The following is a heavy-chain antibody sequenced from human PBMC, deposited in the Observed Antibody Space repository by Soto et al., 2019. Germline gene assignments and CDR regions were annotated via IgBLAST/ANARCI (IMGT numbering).Heavy chain of an antibody. V-gene: IGHV3-11*01. J-gene: IGHJ1*01. CDR2: IGRSGSPT. D-gene: IGHD6-6*01. CDR1: GFSLSDYD. CDR3: ARMKDGDSFVQ. Sequence: QVQLVESGGGLVKPGGSLRLSCAASGFSLSDYDMSWVRRAPGQGLECVSFIGRSGSPTSYADSVKGRFTISRDNANNSVFLQMNSLRADDTAVYYCARMKDGDSFVQWGQVTMVTVTS.